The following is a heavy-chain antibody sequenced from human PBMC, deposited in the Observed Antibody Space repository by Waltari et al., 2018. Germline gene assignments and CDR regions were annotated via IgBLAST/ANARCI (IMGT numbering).Heavy chain of an antibody. J-gene: IGHJ6*02. Sequence: EVQLVESGGGLVQPGGSLRLSCAASGFTFSSNDMHWVRKATGKGLEWVSAISSTGDTYYAASVRGRFTISREKAQRSVYLQMNSLRAGDTALYYCATISSVAIHWGQGTTVTVSS. CDR1: GFTFSSND. CDR3: ATISSVAIH. V-gene: IGHV3-13*01. CDR2: ISSTGDT. D-gene: IGHD2-15*01.